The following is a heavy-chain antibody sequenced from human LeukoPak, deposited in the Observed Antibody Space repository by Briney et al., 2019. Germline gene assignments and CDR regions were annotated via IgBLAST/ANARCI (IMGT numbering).Heavy chain of an antibody. CDR2: IYYSGST. D-gene: IGHD3-22*01. J-gene: IGHJ4*02. CDR1: GGSISSYY. V-gene: IGHV4-59*01. CDR3: ARDDGSGYYQFDH. Sequence: SETLSLTCTVSGGSISSYYWSWIRQPPGKGLEWIGYIYYSGSTNYNPSLKSRVTISVDTSKNQFSLKLSSVTAADTAVYYCARDDGSGYYQFDHWGQGTLVTVSS.